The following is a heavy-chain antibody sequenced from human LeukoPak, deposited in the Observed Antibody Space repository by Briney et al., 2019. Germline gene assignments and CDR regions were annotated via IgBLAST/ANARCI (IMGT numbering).Heavy chain of an antibody. J-gene: IGHJ2*01. Sequence: SETLSLTCTVSGDSISSHYWSWIRQPPGERLEFIGYISYSGGSNYNPSLQSRVTISMDTSKNQFSLKLKSGTAADTAVYYCARGGWYLDVWGRGTLVTVAS. CDR1: GDSISSHY. CDR2: ISYSGGS. CDR3: ARGGWYLDV. V-gene: IGHV4-59*11.